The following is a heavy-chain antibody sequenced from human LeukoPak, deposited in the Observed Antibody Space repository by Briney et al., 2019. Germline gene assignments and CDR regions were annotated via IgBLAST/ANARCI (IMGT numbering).Heavy chain of an antibody. CDR1: GFTFSSYG. CDR2: ISYDGSSK. CDR3: ARETGSAVGSTDFDY. J-gene: IGHJ4*02. V-gene: IGHV3-30*19. D-gene: IGHD4-17*01. Sequence: PGGSLRPSCAASGFTFSSYGMHWVRQAPGKGLEWVAVISYDGSSKYYADSVKGRFTISRDNSKNTLYLQMNSLRAEDTAVYYCARETGSAVGSTDFDYWGQGTLVTVSS.